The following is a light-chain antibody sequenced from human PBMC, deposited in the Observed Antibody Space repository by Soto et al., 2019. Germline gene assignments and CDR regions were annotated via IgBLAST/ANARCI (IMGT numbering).Light chain of an antibody. CDR3: QQHYNLRK. J-gene: IGKJ1*01. CDR1: QSFLYSSNNKNY. CDR2: WAS. Sequence: DIVMTQSPASLAVSLGARATINCKSSQSFLYSSNNKNYLAWYQQKPGQPPKLLIYWASTRQSGVPDRFRGSGSGTDFTLTISSVQAEDVAVYFCQQHYNLRKFGQGTKVDIK. V-gene: IGKV4-1*01.